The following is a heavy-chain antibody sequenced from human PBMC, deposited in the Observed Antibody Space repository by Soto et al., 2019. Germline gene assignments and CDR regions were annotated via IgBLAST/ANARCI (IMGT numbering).Heavy chain of an antibody. CDR2: TYYRSKWYN. CDR3: ARDLGNNESRRDSNWFDP. V-gene: IGHV6-1*01. CDR1: GDSVSSNSAA. D-gene: IGHD1-1*01. J-gene: IGHJ5*02. Sequence: PSQTLSLTCAISGDSVSSNSAAWNCIRQSPSRGLEWLGRTYYRSKWYNDYAVSVKSRITINPDTSKNQFSLQLNSVTPEDTAVYYCARDLGNNESRRDSNWFDPWGQGTLVTVSS.